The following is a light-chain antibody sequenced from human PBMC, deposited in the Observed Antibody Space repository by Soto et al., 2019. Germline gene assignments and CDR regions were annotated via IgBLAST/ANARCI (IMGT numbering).Light chain of an antibody. V-gene: IGLV3-1*01. J-gene: IGLJ2*01. CDR1: KLGDKY. CDR3: QAWDSSTAGPHVV. CDR2: QDS. Sequence: SYELTQPPSVSVSPGQTASITCSGAKLGDKYACWYQQKPGQSPVLVIYQDSKRPSGIPERFSGSNSGNTATLTISGTQAMDEADYYCQAWDSSTAGPHVVFGGGTKLTVL.